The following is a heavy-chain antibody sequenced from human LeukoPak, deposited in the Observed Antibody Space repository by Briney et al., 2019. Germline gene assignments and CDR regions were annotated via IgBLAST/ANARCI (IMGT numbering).Heavy chain of an antibody. CDR2: IYSGGST. D-gene: IGHD6-13*01. J-gene: IGHJ4*02. CDR3: ARDALIAAAGTGNY. V-gene: IGHV3-66*02. CDR1: GFTFSSYS. Sequence: GGSLRLSCAASGFTFSSYSMNWVRQAPGKGLEWVSVIYSGGSTYYADSVKGRFTISRDNSKNTLYLQMNSLRAEDTAVYYCARDALIAAAGTGNYWGQGTLVTVSS.